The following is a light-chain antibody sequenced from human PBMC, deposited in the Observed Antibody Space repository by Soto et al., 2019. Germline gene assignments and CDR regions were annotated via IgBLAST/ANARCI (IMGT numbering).Light chain of an antibody. Sequence: MVVPLSRVPLSFSPGERATLSCRASQNVSSNYLAWYQEKPGQAPRLLIYGASSRATGIPDRFSGSGSGTDFTLTISRLEPEDFAVYYCQQYSSSPITFGQGTRLEIK. CDR2: GAS. J-gene: IGKJ5*01. CDR3: QQYSSSPIT. V-gene: IGKV3-20*01. CDR1: QNVSSNY.